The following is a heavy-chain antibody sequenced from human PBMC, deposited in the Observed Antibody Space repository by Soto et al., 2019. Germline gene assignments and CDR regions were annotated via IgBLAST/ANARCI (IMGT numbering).Heavy chain of an antibody. CDR1: GGSISSYY. CDR2: IYYSGST. D-gene: IGHD2-15*01. V-gene: IGHV4-59*08. Sequence: SETLSLTCTVSGGSISSYYWSWIRRPPGKGLEWIGYIYYSGSTNYNPSLKSRVTIPVDTSKSQFPLKLSSVTAADTAVYYCARHSGGYYYYGMDVWGQGTTVTVSS. CDR3: ARHSGGYYYYGMDV. J-gene: IGHJ6*02.